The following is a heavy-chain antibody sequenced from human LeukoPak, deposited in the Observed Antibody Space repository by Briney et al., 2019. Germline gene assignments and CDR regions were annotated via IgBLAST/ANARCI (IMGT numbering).Heavy chain of an antibody. J-gene: IGHJ6*03. Sequence: TGGSLRLSCAASGFTFSSYSMNWVRQAPGKGREWVSYISSISSTIYYADSVKGRFTISRDNAKTSLYLQMNSLRAEDTAVYYCARVPYCSSTSCYFYYYYYMDVWGKGTTVTVSS. D-gene: IGHD2-2*01. V-gene: IGHV3-48*04. CDR3: ARVPYCSSTSCYFYYYYYMDV. CDR1: GFTFSSYS. CDR2: ISSISSTI.